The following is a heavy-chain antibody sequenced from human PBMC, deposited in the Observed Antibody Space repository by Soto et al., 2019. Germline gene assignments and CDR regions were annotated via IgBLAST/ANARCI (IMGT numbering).Heavy chain of an antibody. CDR1: VFTFINYW. J-gene: IGHJ4*02. Sequence: GWSLRLSCAASVFTFINYWMSWVRQAPGKGLEWVANIKEDGSEKKYVDSVKGRFTISRDNAKNSLYLQMNSLRAEDTAVYYCARTTYLDYWGQGTLVTVSS. D-gene: IGHD4-17*01. CDR2: IKEDGSEK. CDR3: ARTTYLDY. V-gene: IGHV3-7*03.